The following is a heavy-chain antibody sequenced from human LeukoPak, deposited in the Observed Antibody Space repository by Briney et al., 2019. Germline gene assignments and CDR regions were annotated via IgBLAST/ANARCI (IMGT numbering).Heavy chain of an antibody. V-gene: IGHV3-74*01. D-gene: IGHD1-7*01. CDR2: VNTDGSDT. CDR3: ARDGTTSTWVAYNWFDS. J-gene: IGHJ5*01. CDR1: GFTFGSYA. Sequence: GGSLGLSCATSGFTFGSYAMNWVRQAPGKGLVWVSRVNTDGSDTGYADSVKGRFTISRDNAKNTLYLQMNRLRAEDTAVYYCARDGTTSTWVAYNWFDSWGQGTLVTVSS.